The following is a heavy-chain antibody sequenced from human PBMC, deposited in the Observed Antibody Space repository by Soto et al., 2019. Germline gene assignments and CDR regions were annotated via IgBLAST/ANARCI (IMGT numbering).Heavy chain of an antibody. CDR3: ARVACTSTSCHYWYFDL. J-gene: IGHJ2*01. V-gene: IGHV1-69*12. Sequence: QVQLVQSGAEVKKPGSSVKVSCKASGGTFSSYAISWVRQAPGQGLEWMGGIIPIFGTANYAQKFQGRVTITAXXSXSXXYMELSRLRSEDTAVYYCARVACTSTSCHYWYFDLWGRGTLVTVSS. CDR2: IIPIFGTA. CDR1: GGTFSSYA. D-gene: IGHD2-2*01.